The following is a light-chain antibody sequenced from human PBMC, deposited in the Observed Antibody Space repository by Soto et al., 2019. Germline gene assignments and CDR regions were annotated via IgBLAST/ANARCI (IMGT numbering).Light chain of an antibody. CDR3: QQLNTYVFN. V-gene: IGKV1-9*01. CDR2: VAS. CDR1: QGINNY. J-gene: IGKJ3*01. Sequence: DVQLTQSPSFLSASVGDRVTITCRASQGINNYLAWYQQKPGRAPRLLIHVASTLHSGVPSRFSGSGSGTQFTLTISSLQSEDFATYYCQQLNTYVFNCGAGTKVDT.